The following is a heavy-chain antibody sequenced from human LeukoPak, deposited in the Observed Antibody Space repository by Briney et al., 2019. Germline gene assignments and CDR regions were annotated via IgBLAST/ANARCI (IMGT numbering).Heavy chain of an antibody. CDR1: GGSISGSHYY. V-gene: IGHV4-39*01. CDR3: ARLSDY. CDR2: INYSGST. J-gene: IGHJ4*02. Sequence: SETLSLTCTVSGGSISGSHYYWGWIRQPPGKGLEWIGSINYSGSTYYNPSLKTRVTISVGTSKNQFSLRLNSVTAADTAVYYCARLSDYWGQGTQVTVSS.